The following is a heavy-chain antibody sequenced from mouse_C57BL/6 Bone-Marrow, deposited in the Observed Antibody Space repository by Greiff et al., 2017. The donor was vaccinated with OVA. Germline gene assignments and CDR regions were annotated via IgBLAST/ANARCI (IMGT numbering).Heavy chain of an antibody. V-gene: IGHV1-4*01. CDR2: INPSSGYT. CDR3: AREVPWYFDV. J-gene: IGHJ1*03. Sequence: VQGVESGAELARPGASVKMSCKASGYTFTSYTMHWVKQRPGQGLEWIGYINPSSGYTKYNQKFKDKATLTADKSSSTAYMQLSSLTSEDSAVYYCAREVPWYFDVWGTGTTVTVSS. CDR1: GYTFTSYT.